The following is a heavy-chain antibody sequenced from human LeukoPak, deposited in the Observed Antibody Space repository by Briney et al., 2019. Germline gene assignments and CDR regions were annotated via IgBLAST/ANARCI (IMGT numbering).Heavy chain of an antibody. CDR1: GFTFSSYA. CDR2: ISYDGSNK. Sequence: GGSLRLSCAASGFTFSSYAMHWVRQAPGKGLEWAAVISYDGSNKYYADSVKGRFTISRDNSKNTLYLQMNSLRAEDTAVYYCARDLYGDYDYWGQGTLVTVSS. V-gene: IGHV3-30*04. J-gene: IGHJ4*02. D-gene: IGHD4-17*01. CDR3: ARDLYGDYDY.